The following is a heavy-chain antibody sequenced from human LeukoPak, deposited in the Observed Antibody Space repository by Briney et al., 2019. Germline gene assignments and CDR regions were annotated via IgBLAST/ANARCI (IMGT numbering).Heavy chain of an antibody. CDR3: AKDQWELTYFDY. V-gene: IGHV3-30*02. CDR2: IRYDGSNK. CDR1: GFTLSSYG. D-gene: IGHD1-26*01. Sequence: GGSLRPSCAASGFTLSSYGMHWVRQAPGKGLEWVAFIRYDGSNKYYADSVKGRFTISRDNSKNTLYLQMNSLRAEDTAVYYCAKDQWELTYFDYWGQGTLVTVSS. J-gene: IGHJ4*02.